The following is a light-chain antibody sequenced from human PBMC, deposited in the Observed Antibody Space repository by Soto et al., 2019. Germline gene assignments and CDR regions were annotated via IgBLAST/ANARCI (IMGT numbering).Light chain of an antibody. CDR3: QQYGSLGT. Sequence: VLTQSPGTLSLSPSEKATLSCRASQSVSNNYLAWYQQKPGQAPRLLIYGASNRATGIPDRFSGSGSGTDFTFTISRLEPDDFAVYYCQQYGSLGTFGQGTKVDIK. V-gene: IGKV3-20*01. CDR1: QSVSNNY. J-gene: IGKJ1*01. CDR2: GAS.